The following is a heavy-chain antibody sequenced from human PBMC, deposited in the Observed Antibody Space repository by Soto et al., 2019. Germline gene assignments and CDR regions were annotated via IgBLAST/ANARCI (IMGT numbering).Heavy chain of an antibody. V-gene: IGHV3-53*01. Sequence: VVSLRLSCAVSGITVSSYYMSWVRQAAGKGLEWVSVIYAGTITYYADSVKGRFTIYRDNSKNTLNLEMNSLRVEDTAVYYCARIPYDNSGTIFDYWGQGTLVTVSS. CDR1: GITVSSYY. D-gene: IGHD3-22*01. CDR2: IYAGTIT. J-gene: IGHJ4*02. CDR3: ARIPYDNSGTIFDY.